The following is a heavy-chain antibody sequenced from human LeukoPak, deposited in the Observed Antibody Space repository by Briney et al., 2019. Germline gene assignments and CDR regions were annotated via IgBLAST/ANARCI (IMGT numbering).Heavy chain of an antibody. CDR3: AREGRTGVSEFDP. J-gene: IGHJ5*02. Sequence: TVKVSCKASGGTFSGYAISWVRQAPGQGLEWMGGIIPIFGTANYAQKFQGRVTITTDESTSTAYMELSSLRSEDTAVYYCAREGRTGVSEFDPWGQGTLVSVSS. V-gene: IGHV1-69*05. CDR1: GGTFSGYA. D-gene: IGHD1-14*01. CDR2: IIPIFGTA.